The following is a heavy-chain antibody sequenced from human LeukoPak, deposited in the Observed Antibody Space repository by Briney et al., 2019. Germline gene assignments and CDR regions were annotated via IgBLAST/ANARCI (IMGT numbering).Heavy chain of an antibody. CDR3: AKELTTERTPGVDS. D-gene: IGHD4-17*01. CDR2: ISGSGDTT. J-gene: IGHJ4*02. V-gene: IGHV3-23*01. CDR1: GFTFSSYS. Sequence: GGSLRLSCTAPGFTFSSYSMSWVRQGPGTGLEWVSAISGSGDTTFYADSVKGRFTISRDNSKKTLYLQVNSLRAEDTAVYFCAKELTTERTPGVDSWGQGTLVTVSS.